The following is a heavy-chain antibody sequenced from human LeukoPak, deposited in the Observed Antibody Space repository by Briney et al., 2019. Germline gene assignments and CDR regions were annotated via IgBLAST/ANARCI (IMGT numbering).Heavy chain of an antibody. Sequence: SSETLSLTCTVSGDSISSSSYFWGWIRQPPGKGLEWIGSIYYSGSTYYNPSLKSRVTISVDTSKNQFSLKLSSVTAADTAVYYCARRYDFWSGLNYWGQGTLVTVSS. V-gene: IGHV4-39*01. CDR3: ARRYDFWSGLNY. D-gene: IGHD3-3*01. CDR1: GDSISSSSYF. CDR2: IYYSGST. J-gene: IGHJ4*02.